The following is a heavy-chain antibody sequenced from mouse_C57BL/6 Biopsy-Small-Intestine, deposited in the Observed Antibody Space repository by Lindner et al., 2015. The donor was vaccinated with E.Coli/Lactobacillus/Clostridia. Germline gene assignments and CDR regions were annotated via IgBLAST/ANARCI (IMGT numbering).Heavy chain of an antibody. CDR3: ARSIYEYFDY. J-gene: IGHJ2*01. V-gene: IGHV1-63*01. D-gene: IGHD2-3*01. CDR2: IYPGGSYT. CDR1: GYTFTNYW. Sequence: VQLQESGAELVRPGTSVKMSCKASGYTFTNYWISWAKQRPGHGLEWIGDIYPGGSYTNYNEKFKGKATLTADKSSSTAYMQFSSLTSEDSAIYYCARSIYEYFDYWGQGTTLTVSS.